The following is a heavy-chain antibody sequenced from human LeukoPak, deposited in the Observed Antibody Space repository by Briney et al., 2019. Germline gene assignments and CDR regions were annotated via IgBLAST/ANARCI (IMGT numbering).Heavy chain of an antibody. CDR3: ARPLDTGYYYGTDV. V-gene: IGHV1-8*01. J-gene: IGHJ6*02. CDR2: MNPNSGNT. Sequence: GASVKVSCKASGYTFTSYDINWVRQATGQGLEWMGWMNPNSGNTGYAQKFQGRVTMTRNTSISTAYMELSSLRSEDTAVYYCARPLDTGYYYGTDVWGQGTTVTVSS. CDR1: GYTFTSYD. D-gene: IGHD5-18*01.